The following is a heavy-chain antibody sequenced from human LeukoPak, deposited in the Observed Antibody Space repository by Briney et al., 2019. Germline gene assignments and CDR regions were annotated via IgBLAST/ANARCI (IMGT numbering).Heavy chain of an antibody. CDR3: ANPQTRPTDYFDY. D-gene: IGHD4-17*01. J-gene: IGHJ4*02. V-gene: IGHV3-30*18. CDR1: GFTFSSYG. Sequence: GRSLRLSCAASGFTFSSYGMHWVSQAPGKGLEWVAVISYDGSNKYYADSVKDRFTISRDNSKNTLYLQMNSLRAEDTAVYYCANPQTRPTDYFDYWGQGTLVTVSS. CDR2: ISYDGSNK.